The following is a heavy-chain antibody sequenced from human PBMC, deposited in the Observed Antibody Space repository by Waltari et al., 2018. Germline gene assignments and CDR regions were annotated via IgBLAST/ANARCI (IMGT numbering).Heavy chain of an antibody. D-gene: IGHD2-21*02. CDR3: ARGVTTVEY. CDR1: GFTFTCHW. CDR2: IKQDGSEK. Sequence: EVQLVESGGGLVQPGGSRRLACSGSGFTFTCHWMGWVRQAPGKGPEWVASIKQDGSEKYYVDSMKGRFTISRDNAKNSLSLQMDSLRAEDTAVYFCARGVTTVEYWGQGT. V-gene: IGHV3-7*04. J-gene: IGHJ4*02.